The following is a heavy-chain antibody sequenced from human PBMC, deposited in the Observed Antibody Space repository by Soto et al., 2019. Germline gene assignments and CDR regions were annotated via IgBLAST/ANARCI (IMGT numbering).Heavy chain of an antibody. CDR2: FYYIGST. V-gene: IGHV4-59*01. J-gene: IGHJ6*02. Sequence: QVQLQESGPGLVKPSETLSLTCTDSGGSISSYYWSWIRQPPWKGLERIGYFYYIGSTNYNPSLNGRVPISVYKAKNQFSLKLSSLTAADTAVYYCERSDRYYYDGMDVWGQGTTVTVSS. CDR3: ERSDRYYYDGMDV. CDR1: GGSISSYY.